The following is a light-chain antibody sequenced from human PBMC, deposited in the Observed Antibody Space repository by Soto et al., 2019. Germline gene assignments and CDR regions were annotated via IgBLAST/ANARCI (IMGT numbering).Light chain of an antibody. Sequence: EIVMTQSPATLSVSPGERATFSCRASQSVSSNLAWYQQKPGQAPRLLIYGASTRATGIPARFSGSGSGTEFTLTISSLQSEDFAVYYCQQYNIWPPGGPITFGQGTRLEIK. V-gene: IGKV3-15*01. CDR3: QQYNIWPPGGPIT. CDR1: QSVSSN. J-gene: IGKJ5*01. CDR2: GAS.